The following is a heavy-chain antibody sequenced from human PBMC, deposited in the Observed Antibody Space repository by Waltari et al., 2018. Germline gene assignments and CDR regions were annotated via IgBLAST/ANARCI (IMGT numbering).Heavy chain of an antibody. CDR1: GFTFRGHW. D-gene: IGHD6-6*01. V-gene: IGHV3-74*01. CDR3: TRAFVNIAARGMDV. Sequence: EVQLVESGGSLVQPGGSLSLSCIAAGFTFRGHWRYWVRQAPGKGLVWVSRIDSDGRSTSYADSVKGRFTISRDNAKNTLYLQMNTLRAEDTAVYYCTRAFVNIAARGMDVWGQGTTVTVSS. J-gene: IGHJ6*02. CDR2: IDSDGRST.